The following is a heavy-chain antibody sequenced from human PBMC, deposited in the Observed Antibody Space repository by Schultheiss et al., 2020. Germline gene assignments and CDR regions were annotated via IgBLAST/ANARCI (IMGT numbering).Heavy chain of an antibody. D-gene: IGHD2-15*01. CDR1: GVSFSGYY. CDR3: ARNGGGRRPLPGCVQY. V-gene: IGHV4-34*01. Sequence: SETLSLTCAVYGVSFSGYYWNWIRQPPGKGLEWIGEINHSGSTNYNPSLKSRVTISVDTSKNQFSLKLSSVTAADTAVYYCARNGGGRRPLPGCVQYWGQGTLVTVSS. J-gene: IGHJ1*01. CDR2: INHSGST.